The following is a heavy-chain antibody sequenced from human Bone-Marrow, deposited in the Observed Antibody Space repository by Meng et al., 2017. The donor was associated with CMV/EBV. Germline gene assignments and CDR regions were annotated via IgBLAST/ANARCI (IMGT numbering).Heavy chain of an antibody. Sequence: GSLRLSCAVYGGSFSGYYWSWIRQPPGKGLEWIGSIYYSGSTYYNPSLKSRVTISVDTSKNQFSLKLSSVTAADTAVYYCARDSFYYYDSSGYAYFDYWGQGTLVTVSS. CDR3: ARDSFYYYDSSGYAYFDY. J-gene: IGHJ4*02. V-gene: IGHV4-34*01. D-gene: IGHD3-22*01. CDR1: GGSFSGYY. CDR2: IYYSGST.